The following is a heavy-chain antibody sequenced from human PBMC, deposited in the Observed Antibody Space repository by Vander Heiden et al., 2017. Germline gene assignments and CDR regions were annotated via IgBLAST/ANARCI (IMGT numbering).Heavy chain of an antibody. CDR2: ISYDGSNT. CDR3: AKDRNYGGNSYTFDY. Sequence: QVQLVESGGGVVQPGRSLRVSCVGSGFTFNSYGMHWVRQAPGKGLEGVAVISYDGSNTYYADSVKGRFTISRDNSENTLYLQMNSLRADDTAVYYCAKDRNYGGNSYTFDYWGQGTLVTVSS. V-gene: IGHV3-30*18. D-gene: IGHD2-21*02. CDR1: GFTFNSYG. J-gene: IGHJ4*02.